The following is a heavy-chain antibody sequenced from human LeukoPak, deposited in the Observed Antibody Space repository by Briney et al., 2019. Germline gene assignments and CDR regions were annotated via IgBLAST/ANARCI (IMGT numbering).Heavy chain of an antibody. CDR2: ISYDGSNK. D-gene: IGHD6-6*01. Sequence: GGSLRLSCAASGFTFSNYAMHWVRQAPGKGLEWVAVISYDGSNKYYADSVKGRFTISRDNSKNTLYLQMNSLRAEDTAVYYCASFRATIAARRRDYYGMDVWGQGTTVTVSS. CDR1: GFTFSNYA. J-gene: IGHJ6*02. CDR3: ASFRATIAARRRDYYGMDV. V-gene: IGHV3-30-3*01.